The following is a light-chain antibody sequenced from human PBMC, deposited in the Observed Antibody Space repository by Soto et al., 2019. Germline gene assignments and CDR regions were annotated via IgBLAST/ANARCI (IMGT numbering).Light chain of an antibody. CDR3: VLYMGSGTVL. V-gene: IGLV8-61*01. J-gene: IGLJ7*01. CDR2: NTN. Sequence: QTVVTQEPSFSVSPGGTVTLTCGLSSGSVSASYYPSWYQQTPGQAPRTLIYNTNTRSSGVPDRFSGSILGNKAALTITGAQAEDDSDYYCVLYMGSGTVLFGGGTQLTVL. CDR1: SGSVSASYY.